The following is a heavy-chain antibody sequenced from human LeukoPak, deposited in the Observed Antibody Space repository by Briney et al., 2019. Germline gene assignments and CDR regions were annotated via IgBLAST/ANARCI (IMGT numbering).Heavy chain of an antibody. CDR1: GFTFSNAW. CDR3: TTEYYDFWSGYYSPLGIIFDY. J-gene: IGHJ4*02. CDR2: IKSKTDGGTT. Sequence: PGGSLRLSCAASGFTFSNAWMSWVRQAPGKGLEWVGRIKSKTDGGTTDYAAPVKGRFTISRDDSKNTLYLQMNSLKTEDTAVYYCTTEYYDFWSGYYSPLGIIFDYWGQGTLVTVSS. D-gene: IGHD3-3*01. V-gene: IGHV3-15*01.